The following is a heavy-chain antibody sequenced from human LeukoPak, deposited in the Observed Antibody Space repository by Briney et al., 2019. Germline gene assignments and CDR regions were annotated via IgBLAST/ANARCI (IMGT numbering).Heavy chain of an antibody. V-gene: IGHV4-4*02. D-gene: IGHD2-15*01. CDR2: IYHSGST. J-gene: IGHJ5*01. CDR3: ARRSCSGGTCYESRGWFDS. Sequence: PSVTLSLTCAVSGGSINNTNWWSWVRQPPGKGLEWIGEIYHSGSTNYNPSLKSRVTISVDTSKNQFSLKLSSVTAADTAVYHCARRSCSGGTCYESRGWFDSWGQGTLVTVSS. CDR1: GGSINNTNW.